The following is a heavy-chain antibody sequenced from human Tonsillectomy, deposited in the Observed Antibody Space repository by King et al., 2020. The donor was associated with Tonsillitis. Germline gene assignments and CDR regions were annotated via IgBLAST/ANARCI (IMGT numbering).Heavy chain of an antibody. Sequence: VQLVESGGGLVQPGGSLRLSCAASGFTFSTYAMSWVRQAPGKGLEWVSAISGSGGSTYYADSVKGRFTISRDNSKNALYLQMNSLRAEDTAVYYCAKEIDDGDYVGGAGLDYWGQGTLVTVSS. CDR3: AKEIDDGDYVGGAGLDY. V-gene: IGHV3-23*04. D-gene: IGHD4-17*01. CDR1: GFTFSTYA. CDR2: ISGSGGST. J-gene: IGHJ4*02.